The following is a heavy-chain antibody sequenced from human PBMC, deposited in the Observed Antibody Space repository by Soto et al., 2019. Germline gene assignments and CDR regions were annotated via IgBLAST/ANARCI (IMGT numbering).Heavy chain of an antibody. CDR3: ARCPVTTLDNFDY. CDR2: MNPNSGNT. Sequence: ASVKVSCKASGYTFTSYDINWVRQATGQGLEWMGWMNPNSGNTGYAQKFQGRVTMTRNTSISTAYMELSSLRSEDTAVYYCARCPVTTLDNFDYWGQGTLVTVSS. J-gene: IGHJ4*02. V-gene: IGHV1-8*01. D-gene: IGHD4-17*01. CDR1: GYTFTSYD.